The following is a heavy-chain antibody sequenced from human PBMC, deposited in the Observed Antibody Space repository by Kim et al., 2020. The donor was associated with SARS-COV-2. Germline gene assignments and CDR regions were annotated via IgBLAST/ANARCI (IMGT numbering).Heavy chain of an antibody. CDR2: IKSKIDGGTA. CDR3: TTPYDFWSGYATEGPFDY. V-gene: IGHV3-15*01. Sequence: GGSLRLSCVVSGFTFSNAWMSWVRQAPGKGLEWVGRIKSKIDGGTADYAAPVKGRFTISRDDSKNTLYLQLKSLKTEDTGLYYCTTPYDFWSGYATEGPFDYWGQGALVTVS. J-gene: IGHJ4*02. CDR1: GFTFSNAW. D-gene: IGHD3-3*01.